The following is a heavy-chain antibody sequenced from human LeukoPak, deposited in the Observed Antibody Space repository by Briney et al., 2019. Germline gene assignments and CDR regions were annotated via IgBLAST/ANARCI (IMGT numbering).Heavy chain of an antibody. Sequence: GGALRLSCVASGFTLSSYSMNGGRHAPPEGREWGSYITLSSTTIYYAYSLKGRFTISEDNAKNSLYLQVNTLKDEDTAVYFCARGHSMHVWPQGPRVRVSS. J-gene: IGHJ6*01. CDR3: ARGHSMHV. CDR2: ITLSSTTI. V-gene: IGHV3-48*02. CDR1: GFTLSSYS.